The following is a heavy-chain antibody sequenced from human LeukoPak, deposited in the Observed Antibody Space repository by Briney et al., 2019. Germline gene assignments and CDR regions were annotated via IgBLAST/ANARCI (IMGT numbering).Heavy chain of an antibody. Sequence: GGSLRLSCAASGFTFSSYSMNWVRQALRKGLEWVSSISSSSSYIYYADSVKGRFTISRDNAKNSLYLQMNSLRAEDTAVYYCARDFSARYYDFWSGYPDYFDYWGQGTLVTASS. CDR1: GFTFSSYS. CDR3: ARDFSARYYDFWSGYPDYFDY. CDR2: ISSSSSYI. D-gene: IGHD3-3*01. V-gene: IGHV3-21*01. J-gene: IGHJ4*02.